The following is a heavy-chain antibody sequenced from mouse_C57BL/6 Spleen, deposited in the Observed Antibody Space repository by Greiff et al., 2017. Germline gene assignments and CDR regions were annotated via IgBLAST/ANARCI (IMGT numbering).Heavy chain of an antibody. V-gene: IGHV1-74*01. CDR2: IHPSVSDT. J-gene: IGHJ4*01. CDR3: EKGGYYEAMDY. CDR1: GYTFTSYW. Sequence: VQLQQPGAELVKPGASVKVSCKASGYTFTSYWMHWVKQRPGQGLEWLGRIHPSVSDTNYNQKFKGKATLTVDKSSSTAYMQLSSLTSEDSADYYVEKGGYYEAMDYWGQGTTVTVSS. D-gene: IGHD2-3*01.